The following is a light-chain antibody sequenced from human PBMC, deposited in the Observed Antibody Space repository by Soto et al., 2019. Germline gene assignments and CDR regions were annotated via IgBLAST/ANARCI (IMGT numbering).Light chain of an antibody. J-gene: IGKJ3*01. CDR3: QQLNSRT. CDR2: AAS. CDR1: QGISNF. V-gene: IGKV1-9*01. Sequence: DIQLTQSPSSLSASVGDRVTITCRASQGISNFLAWYQQKPGKAPKLLIYAASTLQSGVPSRFSGSRSGTEFTLTISSLQPEDLVTYYCQQLNSRTFGPGTKVEIK.